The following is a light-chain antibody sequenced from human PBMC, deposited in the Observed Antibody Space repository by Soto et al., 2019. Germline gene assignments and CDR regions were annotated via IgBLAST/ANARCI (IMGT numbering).Light chain of an antibody. CDR1: QSVSSNY. CDR2: GTS. V-gene: IGKV3-20*01. CDR3: QHYGSSPMYI. J-gene: IGKJ2*01. Sequence: EIVLTQSPGTLSLSPGERATLSCRASQSVSSNYLAWYQQRPGQAPRLLIYGTSSRATGIPDRFSGGGSGTDFILTISRLEAEDFAVYFCQHYGSSPMYIFGQGTKVEIK.